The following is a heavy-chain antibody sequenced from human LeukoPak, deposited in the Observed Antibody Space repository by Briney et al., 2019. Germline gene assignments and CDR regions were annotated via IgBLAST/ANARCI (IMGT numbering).Heavy chain of an antibody. CDR2: IYYSGST. CDR1: GGSISSDY. Sequence: PSETLSLTCTVSGGSISSDYWSWIRQPPGKGLEWIGYIYYSGSTNYNPSFKSRVTISVDRSKNQFSLKLSSVTAADTAVYYCARVAAAGISYYYYYGMDVWGQGTTVTVSS. CDR3: ARVAAAGISYYYYYGMDV. D-gene: IGHD6-13*01. V-gene: IGHV4-59*01. J-gene: IGHJ6*02.